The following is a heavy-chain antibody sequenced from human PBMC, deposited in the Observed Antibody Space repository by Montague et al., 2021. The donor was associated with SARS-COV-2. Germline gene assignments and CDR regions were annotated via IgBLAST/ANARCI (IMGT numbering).Heavy chain of an antibody. D-gene: IGHD6-19*01. V-gene: IGHV4-39*02. CDR3: ARPGSVSGWFHFDD. CDR2: LSSSSST. Sequence: SETLSLTCIVSGESIDRDTYYWGWIRQSPGKGLEWIGSLSSSSSTYYNPSLRSRVTISMDTSKNHFSLKVNSVTATDTAVYFCARPGSVSGWFHFDDWGQGTLVSVSS. CDR1: GESIDRDTYY. J-gene: IGHJ4*02.